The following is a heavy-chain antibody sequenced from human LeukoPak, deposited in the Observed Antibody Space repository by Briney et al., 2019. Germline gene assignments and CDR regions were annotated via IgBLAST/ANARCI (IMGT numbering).Heavy chain of an antibody. V-gene: IGHV3-30-3*01. D-gene: IGHD3-16*02. CDR2: ISYDGSNK. CDR3: ARDRYYDYVWGSYRPMNHFDY. J-gene: IGHJ4*02. Sequence: PGGSLRLSCAASGFTFSSYAMHWVRQAPGKGLEWVAVISYDGSNKYYADSVKGRFTISRDNSKNTLYLQMNSLRAEDTAVYYCARDRYYDYVWGSYRPMNHFDYWGQGTLVTVSS. CDR1: GFTFSSYA.